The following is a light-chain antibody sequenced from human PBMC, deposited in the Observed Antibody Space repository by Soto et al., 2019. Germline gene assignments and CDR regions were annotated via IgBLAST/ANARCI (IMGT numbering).Light chain of an antibody. CDR1: QDISNY. CDR3: QQYDNLPIT. CDR2: DAS. J-gene: IGKJ5*01. V-gene: IGKV1-33*01. Sequence: DIQMTQSPSSLSASVGDRVTITCQASQDISNYLNWYQQKPGKAPKLLIYDASNLETGVPSRFSRSGSGTDLTLTISSLQPEDIATYYCQQYDNLPITFGQGTRLEIK.